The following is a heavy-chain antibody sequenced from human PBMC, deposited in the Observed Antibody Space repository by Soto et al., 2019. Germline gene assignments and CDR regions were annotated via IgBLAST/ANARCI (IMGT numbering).Heavy chain of an antibody. CDR1: GFTFSSYA. CDR2: IGGSGGST. Sequence: EVQLLESGGGLVQPGGSLRLSCAASGFTFSSYAMRWVRQAPVKGLEWVSAIGGSGGSTYYADSVKGRFTISRDNSKNTLYLQMNRLRAEDTAVYYCARRGSGSYYDYWGQGTLVTVSS. CDR3: ARRGSGSYYDY. D-gene: IGHD1-26*01. J-gene: IGHJ4*02. V-gene: IGHV3-23*01.